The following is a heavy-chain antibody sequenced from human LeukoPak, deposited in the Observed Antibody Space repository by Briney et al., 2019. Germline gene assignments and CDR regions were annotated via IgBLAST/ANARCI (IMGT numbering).Heavy chain of an antibody. D-gene: IGHD2-15*01. V-gene: IGHV4-30-4*01. CDR2: IYYSGST. Sequence: SQTLSLTCTVSGGSVSTGDHYWSWIRQPPGKGLEWIGSIYYSGSTYYNPSLKSRVTISVDTSKNQFSLKLSSVTAADTAVYYCARSCSGGSCYSGVDYWGQGTLVTVSS. CDR1: GGSVSTGDHY. CDR3: ARSCSGGSCYSGVDY. J-gene: IGHJ4*02.